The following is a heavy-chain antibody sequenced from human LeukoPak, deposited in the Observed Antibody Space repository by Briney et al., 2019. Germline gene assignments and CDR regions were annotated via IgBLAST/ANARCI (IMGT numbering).Heavy chain of an antibody. CDR1: GGSISSYY. Sequence: SETLSLTCTVSGGSISSYYWSWIRQPPGKGLEWIGYIYYSGSTNYNPSLKSRVTISVDTSKNQFSLKLSSVTAADTAVYYCARQDSSSWYYFDYWGQGTLVTVSS. CDR3: ARQDSSSWYYFDY. CDR2: IYYSGST. D-gene: IGHD6-13*01. V-gene: IGHV4-59*08. J-gene: IGHJ4*02.